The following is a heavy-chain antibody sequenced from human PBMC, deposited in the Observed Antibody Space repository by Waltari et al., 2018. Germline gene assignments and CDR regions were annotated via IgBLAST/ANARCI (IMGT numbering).Heavy chain of an antibody. D-gene: IGHD1-26*01. CDR3: ARDRWELLGYYYGMDV. CDR2: IYTSGGT. Sequence: QVQLQESGPGLVKPSETLSLTCTVSGGSISSYYWSWIRQPAGKGLEWIGRIYTSGGTNYNPSLKSRVTMSVDTSKNQFSLKLSSVTAADTAVYYCARDRWELLGYYYGMDVWGQGTTVTVSS. CDR1: GGSISSYY. J-gene: IGHJ6*02. V-gene: IGHV4-4*07.